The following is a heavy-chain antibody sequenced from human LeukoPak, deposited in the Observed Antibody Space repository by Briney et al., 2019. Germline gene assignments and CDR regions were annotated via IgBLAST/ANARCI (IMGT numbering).Heavy chain of an antibody. CDR3: LRGRTSGYDWGGDY. V-gene: IGHV3-48*03. CDR2: MSSSGSGS. Sequence: GGSLRLSCEASGFSFSSYEMNWVRQAPGKGLEWVSYMSSSGSGSHYADSVRGRFTISRDNAKNSLYLQMNSLRADDTAIYYCLRGRTSGYDWGGDYWGQGTLVTVSS. CDR1: GFSFSSYE. D-gene: IGHD5-12*01. J-gene: IGHJ4*02.